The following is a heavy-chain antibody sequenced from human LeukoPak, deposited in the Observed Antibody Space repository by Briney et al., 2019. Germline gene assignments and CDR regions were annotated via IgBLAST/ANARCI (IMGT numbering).Heavy chain of an antibody. CDR3: ARVRVWGSYRPRYFDY. V-gene: IGHV1-18*01. D-gene: IGHD3-16*02. Sequence: ASVKVSCKASGYTFTSYSISWVRQAPGQGLEWMGWISAYNGNTNYAQKLQGRVTMTTDTSTSTAYMELRSLRSDDTAVYYCARVRVWGSYRPRYFDYWGQGTLVTVSS. J-gene: IGHJ4*02. CDR2: ISAYNGNT. CDR1: GYTFTSYS.